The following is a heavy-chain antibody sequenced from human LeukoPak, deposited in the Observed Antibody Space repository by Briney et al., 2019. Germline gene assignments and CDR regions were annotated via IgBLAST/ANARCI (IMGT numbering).Heavy chain of an antibody. CDR2: INPNSGGT. CDR3: AREDNWNYDY. V-gene: IGHV1-2*02. Sequence: ASVKVSCKASGYTFTGYYMHWVRQAPGQGLEWMGWINPNSGGTNYAQKFQGRVTMTRDASISTAYMELSSLRSDDTAVYYCAREDNWNYDYWGQGTLVTVSS. J-gene: IGHJ4*02. CDR1: GYTFTGYY. D-gene: IGHD1-7*01.